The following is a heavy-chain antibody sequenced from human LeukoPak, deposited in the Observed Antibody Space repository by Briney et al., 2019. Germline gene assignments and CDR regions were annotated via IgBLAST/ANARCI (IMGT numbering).Heavy chain of an antibody. Sequence: PGGSLRLSCVASGFTLSSYSMKWVRQAPGKGLEWVSSISSSSLYIYYGDSVKGRFTISRDNAKHSVYLQMNRLRAEDTAVYYCARAGSGYTSPSDYWGQGTLVTVSS. V-gene: IGHV3-21*01. CDR3: ARAGSGYTSPSDY. J-gene: IGHJ4*02. D-gene: IGHD6-13*01. CDR2: ISSSSLYI. CDR1: GFTLSSYS.